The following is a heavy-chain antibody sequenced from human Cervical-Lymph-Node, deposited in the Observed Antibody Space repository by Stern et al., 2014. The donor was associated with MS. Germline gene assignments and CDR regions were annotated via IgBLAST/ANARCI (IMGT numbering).Heavy chain of an antibody. V-gene: IGHV3-49*03. Sequence: VQLVESGGGLVQPGRSLRLSCTASGFTFGDYGMSWFRQAPGKGLEWVGFIRGTPYGGTTEYAASVKGSFIISRDDSKSIAYLQMNSLKTEDTAVYYCTRTRVTDPFDPWGQGTLVTVSS. D-gene: IGHD2-21*02. CDR3: TRTRVTDPFDP. CDR1: GFTFGDYG. CDR2: IRGTPYGGTT. J-gene: IGHJ5*02.